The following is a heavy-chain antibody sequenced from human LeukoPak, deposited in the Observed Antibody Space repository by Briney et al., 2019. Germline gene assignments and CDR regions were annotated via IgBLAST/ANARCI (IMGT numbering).Heavy chain of an antibody. V-gene: IGHV1-2*02. CDR2: INPNSGGT. CDR3: ARSCSGGSCYSN. Sequence: GASVKVSCKASGYTFTGYYMHWVRQAPGQGLEWMGWINPNSGGTNYAQKFQGRVTMTRDTSISTAYMELSRLRSDDTAVYHCARSCSGGSCYSNWGQGTLVTVSS. CDR1: GYTFTGYY. D-gene: IGHD2-15*01. J-gene: IGHJ4*02.